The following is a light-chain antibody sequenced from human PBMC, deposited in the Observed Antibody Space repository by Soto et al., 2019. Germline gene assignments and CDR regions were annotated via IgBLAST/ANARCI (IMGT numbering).Light chain of an antibody. V-gene: IGKV3-20*01. CDR3: QQYGSSLTWT. J-gene: IGKJ1*01. CDR1: QSVSSSY. CDR2: GAS. Sequence: EIVLTQSPGTLSLSPGERATLSCRASQSVSSSYLAWYQQKPGQAPRLLIYGASSRATGIPDRFSGSGSGTDFTLTIIRLEPEDFAVYYCQQYGSSLTWTFCQGTKVEIK.